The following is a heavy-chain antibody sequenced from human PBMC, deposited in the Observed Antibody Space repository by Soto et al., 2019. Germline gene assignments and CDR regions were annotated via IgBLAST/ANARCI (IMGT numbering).Heavy chain of an antibody. CDR1: GFAFRSYN. CDR3: ASTTVVAATFDF. D-gene: IGHD2-15*01. Sequence: EVQLVESGGGLVKPGGSLTLSCGASGFAFRSYNMNWVRQAPGKGLEWVASISSGSSNIYYADSVKGRFTISRDNAKNSLYLQMDSLRAEDSAVYYCASTTVVAATFDFWGHGTLVTVSS. J-gene: IGHJ4*01. V-gene: IGHV3-21*01. CDR2: ISSGSSNI.